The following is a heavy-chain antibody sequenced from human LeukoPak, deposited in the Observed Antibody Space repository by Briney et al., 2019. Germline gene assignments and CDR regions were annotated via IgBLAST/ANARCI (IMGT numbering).Heavy chain of an antibody. J-gene: IGHJ3*02. CDR1: GGSITNYY. CDR3: AGGDYWAFDI. CDR2: IYYTGGT. Sequence: SETLSLTCTVSGGSITNYYWAWIRQPPWKGLEWNGNIYYTGGTKYNPSLRSRVTISVDTSKNQFSLKLSSVTAADTAVYYCAGGDYWAFDIWGQGTMVTVSS. D-gene: IGHD4-17*01. V-gene: IGHV4-59*12.